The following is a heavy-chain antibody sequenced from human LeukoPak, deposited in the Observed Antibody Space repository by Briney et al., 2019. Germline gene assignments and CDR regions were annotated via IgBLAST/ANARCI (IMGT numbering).Heavy chain of an antibody. Sequence: SETLSLTCTVSGGSLSSSSYYWGWIRQPPGKGVEWIGSIYYSGSTYYNPSLKSRVTISADTSKNQFSLKLSSVNAADAAVYYCARQSIYSNDYWFDPWGQGTLVTVSS. CDR1: GGSLSSSSYY. CDR2: IYYSGST. V-gene: IGHV4-39*01. CDR3: ARQSIYSNDYWFDP. D-gene: IGHD4-11*01. J-gene: IGHJ5*02.